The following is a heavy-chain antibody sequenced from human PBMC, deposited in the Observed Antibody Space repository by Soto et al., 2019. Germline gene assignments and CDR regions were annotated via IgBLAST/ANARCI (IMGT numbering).Heavy chain of an antibody. CDR3: ASTKYDSSAYYYWYLGL. V-gene: IGHV1-69*06. D-gene: IGHD3-22*01. J-gene: IGHJ2*01. CDR1: EDTFRNYA. Sequence: QVELVQSGAEVKKPGSSVKVSCQASEDTFRNYAISWVRQAPGQGLEWMGGIIPIFSTANYAQKFQGRVTITEETSENTVYLELRSLRSEDTAVYYCASTKYDSSAYYYWYLGLWGRGTLVTVSS. CDR2: IIPIFSTA.